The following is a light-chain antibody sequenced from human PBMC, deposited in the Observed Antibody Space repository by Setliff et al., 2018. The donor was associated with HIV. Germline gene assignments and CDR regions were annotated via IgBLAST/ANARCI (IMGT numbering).Light chain of an antibody. CDR2: DDS. V-gene: IGLV3-21*02. CDR1: NIGSKS. J-gene: IGLJ1*01. CDR3: QVWDTSFDHYV. Sequence: ELPQPPSVSVAPGQTARITCGENNIGSKSVHWYQQKSGQAPVLVVYDDSDRPSGIPERFSGSNSGTTATLTISRVEAGDEADYYCQVWDTSFDHYVFGSGTKGTVL.